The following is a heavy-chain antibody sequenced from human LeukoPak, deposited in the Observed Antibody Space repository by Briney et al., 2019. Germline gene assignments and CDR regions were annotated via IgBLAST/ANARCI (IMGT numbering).Heavy chain of an antibody. J-gene: IGHJ6*03. Sequence: SETLSLTCTVSGGSISSYYWSWIRQPAGKGLEWIGEINHSGSTNYNPSLKSRVTISVDTSKNQFSLKLSSVTAADTAVYYCARGVTPDIVLMVYATYYYYYYMDVWGKGTTVTVSS. CDR1: GGSISSYY. V-gene: IGHV4-34*01. D-gene: IGHD2-8*01. CDR3: ARGVTPDIVLMVYATYYYYYYMDV. CDR2: INHSGST.